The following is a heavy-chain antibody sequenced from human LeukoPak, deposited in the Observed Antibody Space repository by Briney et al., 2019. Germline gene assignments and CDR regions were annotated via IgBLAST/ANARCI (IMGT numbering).Heavy chain of an antibody. CDR2: IDKTTYPT. D-gene: IGHD6-19*01. J-gene: IGHJ4*02. Sequence: GGSLRLSCAASGFTFSYYEMNWVRQAPGKGLEWVSTIDKTTYPTFYADSVKGRFTISRDNSKNTLYLQMNSLRTEDTAVYFCAKFEGATIPGWFNDYWGQGILVTVSS. CDR3: AKFEGATIPGWFNDY. CDR1: GFTFSYYE. V-gene: IGHV3-23*05.